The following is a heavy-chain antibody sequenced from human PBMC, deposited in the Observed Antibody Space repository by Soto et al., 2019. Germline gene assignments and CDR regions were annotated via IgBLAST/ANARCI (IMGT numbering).Heavy chain of an antibody. CDR1: GFTFSSYA. J-gene: IGHJ5*02. CDR2: ISYDGSNK. Sequence: QVQLVESGGGVVQPGRSLRLSCAASGFTFSSYAMHWVRQAPGKGLEWVAVISYDGSNKYYADSVKGRFTISRDNSKNTLYLQINSLRAEDTAVYYCARGPQQMIVVVPLSAWGQGTLFTVSS. CDR3: ARGPQQMIVVVPLSA. V-gene: IGHV3-30-3*01. D-gene: IGHD3-22*01.